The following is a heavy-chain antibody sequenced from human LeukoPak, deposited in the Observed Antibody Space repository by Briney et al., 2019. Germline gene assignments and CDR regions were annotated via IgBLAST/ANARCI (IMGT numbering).Heavy chain of an antibody. V-gene: IGHV4-39*07. J-gene: IGHJ6*02. CDR3: ASWLQLRLYGLDV. CDR2: IYYSGST. D-gene: IGHD5-24*01. Sequence: PSETLSLTCTVSSGSISSRSYYWGWIRQPPGKGRGWIGSIYYSGSTYYNPSLKSRVTISVDTSKSQFSLKLSSVTAADTAVYYRASWLQLRLYGLDVWGQGTTVTVSS. CDR1: SGSISSRSYY.